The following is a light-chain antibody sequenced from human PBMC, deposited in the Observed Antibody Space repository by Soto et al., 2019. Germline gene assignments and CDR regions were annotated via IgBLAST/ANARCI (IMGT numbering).Light chain of an antibody. CDR1: QSISSGY. Sequence: EIVLTQSPGTLSLSPGERATLFCRASQSISSGYLAWYQQKPGQAPSLLIYGASTRATGIPDRFSGSGSGTDFTLTISRLEPEDFGVYDCQRYGRSPRTFGQGTKLELK. J-gene: IGKJ2*01. CDR2: GAS. CDR3: QRYGRSPRT. V-gene: IGKV3-20*01.